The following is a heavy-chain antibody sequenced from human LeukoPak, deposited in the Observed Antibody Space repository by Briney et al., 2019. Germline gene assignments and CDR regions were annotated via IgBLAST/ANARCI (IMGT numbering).Heavy chain of an antibody. Sequence: GGSLRLSCAACGFTFSSYAMCWVRQAPGKGLEWVSAISGSGGSTYYADSVKGRFTISRDNSKNTLYLQMNSLRAEDTAVYYCAKDSGRSGSFDYWSQGTLVTVSS. CDR1: GFTFSSYA. CDR3: AKDSGRSGSFDY. J-gene: IGHJ4*02. V-gene: IGHV3-23*01. CDR2: ISGSGGST. D-gene: IGHD3-10*01.